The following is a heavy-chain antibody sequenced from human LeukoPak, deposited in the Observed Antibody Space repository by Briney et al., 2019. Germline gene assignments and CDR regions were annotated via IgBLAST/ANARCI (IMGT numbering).Heavy chain of an antibody. D-gene: IGHD3-10*01. CDR3: ARGESYGSGSYYDY. J-gene: IGHJ4*02. CDR2: INHSGST. V-gene: IGHV4-34*01. Sequence: NPSKTLSLTCAVYGGSFSGYYWSWIRQPPGKGLEWIGEINHSGSTNYNPSLKSRVTISVDTSKNQFSLKLSSVTAADTAVYYCARGESYGSGSYYDYWGQGTLVTVSS. CDR1: GGSFSGYY.